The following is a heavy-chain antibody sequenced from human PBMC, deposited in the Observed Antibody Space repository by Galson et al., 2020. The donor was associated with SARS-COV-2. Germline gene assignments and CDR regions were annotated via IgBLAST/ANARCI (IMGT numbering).Heavy chain of an antibody. CDR2: IYHSGST. CDR1: GSSLNTGHY. J-gene: IGHJ4*02. V-gene: IGHV4-38-2*01. CDR3: ARHLTSWRPDS. D-gene: IGHD6-25*01. Sequence: SETLSLTCDVSGSSLNTGHYWGWIRQPPGKGLEWIGTIYHSGSTYYNPSLNSRVTISLDTSKNHFSLKVTSVTAADTAVYFCARHLTSWRPDSWGQGTLVTVSS.